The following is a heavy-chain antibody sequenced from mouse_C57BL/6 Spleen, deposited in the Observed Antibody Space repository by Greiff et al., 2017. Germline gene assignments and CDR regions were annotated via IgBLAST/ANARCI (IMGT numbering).Heavy chain of an antibody. CDR3: ARGGLDYYGSSIDY. CDR1: GYAFSSSW. Sequence: VQLQQSGPELVKPGASVKISCKASGYAFSSSWMNWVKQRPGKGLEWIGRIYPGDGDTNYNGKFKGKATLTADKSSSTAYMQLSSLTSEDSAVYFCARGGLDYYGSSIDYWGQGTTLTVSS. CDR2: IYPGDGDT. V-gene: IGHV1-82*01. D-gene: IGHD1-1*01. J-gene: IGHJ2*01.